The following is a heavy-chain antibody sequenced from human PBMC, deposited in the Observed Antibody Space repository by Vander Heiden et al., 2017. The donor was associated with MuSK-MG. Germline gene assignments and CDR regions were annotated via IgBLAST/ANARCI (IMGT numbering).Heavy chain of an antibody. CDR1: GHTFHAYA. J-gene: IGHJ4*02. CDR3: VKDIDSSGQQYYFEY. CDR2: IFWNSGVI. V-gene: IGHV3-9*01. D-gene: IGHD3-22*01. Sequence: EVQLVESGGGLIQPGMSLRLSCAASGHTFHAYAMHWVRQAPGKGLEWVSGIFWNSGVIGYADSVKGRFTISRDNAKNSLYLQMNSLRAEDTAFYYCVKDIDSSGQQYYFEYWGQGTLVTVSS.